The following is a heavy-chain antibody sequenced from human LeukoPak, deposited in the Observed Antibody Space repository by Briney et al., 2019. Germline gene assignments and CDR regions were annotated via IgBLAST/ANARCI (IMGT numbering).Heavy chain of an antibody. CDR1: GYTFTSYG. Sequence: GASVTVSCKASGYTFTSYGISWVRQAPGQGLEWMGWISAYNGNTNYAQKLQGRVTMTTDTSTSTAYMELRSLRSDDTAVYYCARDRVGDYVWGSYRYADFDYWGQGTLVTVSS. J-gene: IGHJ4*02. CDR2: ISAYNGNT. CDR3: ARDRVGDYVWGSYRYADFDY. V-gene: IGHV1-18*01. D-gene: IGHD3-16*02.